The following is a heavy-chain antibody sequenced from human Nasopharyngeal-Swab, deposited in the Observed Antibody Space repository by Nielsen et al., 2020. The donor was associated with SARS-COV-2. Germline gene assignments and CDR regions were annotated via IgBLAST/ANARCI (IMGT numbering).Heavy chain of an antibody. CDR1: GYTFTGYY. Sequence: ASVKVSCKASGYTFTGYYMHWVRQAPGQGLEWMGIINPSGGSTSYAQKFQGRVTMTRDTSTSTVYMELSSLRSEDTAVYYCARVGYWNAFDIWGQGTMVTVSS. CDR2: INPSGGST. CDR3: ARVGYWNAFDI. J-gene: IGHJ3*02. V-gene: IGHV1-46*01. D-gene: IGHD6-13*01.